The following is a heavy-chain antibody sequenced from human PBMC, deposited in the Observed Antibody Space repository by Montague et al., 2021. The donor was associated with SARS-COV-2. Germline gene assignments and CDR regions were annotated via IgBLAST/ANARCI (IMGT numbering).Heavy chain of an antibody. CDR3: ARVVAVGAFDY. Sequence: SETLSLTCTVSGGSINGYYWTWIRQPPGKGLEWIGCIYYTGTTSXNPSLKSRVSISQDKSKRQFSLDLTSVTAADTAMYFCARVVAVGAFDYWGQGSLVTVSS. J-gene: IGHJ4*02. D-gene: IGHD1-26*01. V-gene: IGHV4-59*01. CDR2: IYYTGTT. CDR1: GGSINGYY.